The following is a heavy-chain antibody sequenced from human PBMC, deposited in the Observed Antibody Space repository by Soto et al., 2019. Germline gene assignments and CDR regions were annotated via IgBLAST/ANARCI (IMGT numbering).Heavy chain of an antibody. J-gene: IGHJ4*02. CDR1: VFTFDDYA. CDR2: ISWNGAAT. CDR3: ANLPLYGSGFDC. Sequence: EVQLVESGGGLVQPGGSLRLSCAASVFTFDDYAIHWVRQAPGKGLEWVSGISWNGAATGYMNSVKGRFSISRDNTKNTLYLQMNSLRSEDTAVYYCANLPLYGSGFDCWGQGTLVTVSS. V-gene: IGHV3-9*01. D-gene: IGHD3-10*01.